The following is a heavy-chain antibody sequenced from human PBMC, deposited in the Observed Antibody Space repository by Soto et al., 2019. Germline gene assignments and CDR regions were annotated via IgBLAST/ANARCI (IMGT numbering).Heavy chain of an antibody. CDR1: GFTFSPYW. V-gene: IGHV3-74*01. D-gene: IGHD6-19*01. J-gene: IGHJ4*02. CDR3: ARAQTVTGPTTFDY. Sequence: EVQLVESGGGLVQPGGSLRLSCAASGFTFSPYWMHWVRQTPGKGLMWVSRIDDTGTITTYADSVKGRFTISRDNAKNTLYLQMDRLRAEDTAIYYCARAQTVTGPTTFDYCGQGTLVTVSS. CDR2: IDDTGTIT.